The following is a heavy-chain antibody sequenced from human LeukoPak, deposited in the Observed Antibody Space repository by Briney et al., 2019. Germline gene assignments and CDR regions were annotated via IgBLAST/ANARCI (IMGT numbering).Heavy chain of an antibody. CDR2: IKHDGSEK. Sequence: PGGSLRLSCAASGFTFSSYWMSWVRQAPGKGLEWVANIKHDGSEKNYVDSVKGRFTISRDNAKTSLYLQMNSLRVEDTAVYYCARARDYFDYWGQGTLVTVPS. CDR3: ARARDYFDY. J-gene: IGHJ4*02. V-gene: IGHV3-7*01. CDR1: GFTFSSYW.